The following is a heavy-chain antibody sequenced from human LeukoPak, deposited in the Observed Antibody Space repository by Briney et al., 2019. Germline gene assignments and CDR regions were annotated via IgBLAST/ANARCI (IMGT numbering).Heavy chain of an antibody. J-gene: IGHJ5*02. V-gene: IGHV4-4*07. CDR2: IYTSGST. CDR3: ARDSITMVRGPRWFDP. D-gene: IGHD3-10*01. Sequence: PSETLSLTCTVYGGSISSYYWRWIRQPAGKELEWIGRIYTSGSTNYNPSIESRVTMSVDTSKNQFSLKLSSVTAADTAVYYCARDSITMVRGPRWFDPWGQGTLVTVSS. CDR1: GGSISSYY.